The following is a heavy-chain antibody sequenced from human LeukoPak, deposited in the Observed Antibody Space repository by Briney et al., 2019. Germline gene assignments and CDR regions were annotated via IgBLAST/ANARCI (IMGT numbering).Heavy chain of an antibody. Sequence: GGSLRLSCAASGFTFSSYWMHWVRQAPGKGLVWVSRINSDGSSTIYADSVKGRFTISRDNAKNTLYQQMNSLRAANTAVYYCAREIILYDFWSGYFFDYWGQGTLVTVSS. CDR2: INSDGSST. J-gene: IGHJ4*02. V-gene: IGHV3-74*01. CDR1: GFTFSSYW. CDR3: AREIILYDFWSGYFFDY. D-gene: IGHD3-3*01.